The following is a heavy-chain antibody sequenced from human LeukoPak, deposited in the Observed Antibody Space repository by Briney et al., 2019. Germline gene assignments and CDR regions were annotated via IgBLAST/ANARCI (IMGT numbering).Heavy chain of an antibody. CDR3: AKGSSGSVDY. Sequence: GGSLRLSCAASGFTFDDYAMHWVRQAPGKGLEWVSGISWNSGSMGYADSVKGRFAISRDNAKNSLYLQMNSLRAEDTASYYCAKGSSGSVDYWGQGTLVTVSS. D-gene: IGHD1-14*01. J-gene: IGHJ4*02. V-gene: IGHV3-9*01. CDR2: ISWNSGSM. CDR1: GFTFDDYA.